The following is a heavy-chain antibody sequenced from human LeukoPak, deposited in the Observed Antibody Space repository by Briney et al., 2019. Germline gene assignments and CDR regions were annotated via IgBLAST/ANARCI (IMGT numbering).Heavy chain of an antibody. CDR2: ISSSGNTI. V-gene: IGHV3-48*03. CDR1: GFTFSSYE. D-gene: IGHD1-26*01. Sequence: GGSLRLSCAASGFTFSSYEMNWVRQAPGKGLEWVSYISSSGNTIYYADSVKGRFTISRDNAKNSLYLQMNSLRAEDTAVYYCARESGSYSFGFDYWGQGTLVTVSS. J-gene: IGHJ4*02. CDR3: ARESGSYSFGFDY.